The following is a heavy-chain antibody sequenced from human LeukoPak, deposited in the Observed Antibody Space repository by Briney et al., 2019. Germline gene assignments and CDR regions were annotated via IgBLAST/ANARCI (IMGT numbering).Heavy chain of an antibody. V-gene: IGHV3-21*01. CDR2: ISSSSSYI. CDR3: ARGFLDYDTTDYAFSYY. J-gene: IGHJ4*02. Sequence: GGSLRLSCAASGFTFSSYSMNWVRQAPGKGLEWVSSISSSSSYIYYADSVKGRFAISRDNAKNSLYLQMNSLRAEDTAVYYCARGFLDYDTTDYAFSYYWGQGTLVTVSS. CDR1: GFTFSSYS. D-gene: IGHD3-22*01.